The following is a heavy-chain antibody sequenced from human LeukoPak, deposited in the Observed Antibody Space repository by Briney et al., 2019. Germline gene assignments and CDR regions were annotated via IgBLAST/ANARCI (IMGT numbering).Heavy chain of an antibody. CDR1: GGSFSGYY. D-gene: IGHD4-17*01. CDR2: INHSGST. V-gene: IGHV4-34*01. CDR3: ARHETVTKLGTFDI. J-gene: IGHJ3*02. Sequence: SETLSLTCAVYGGSFSGYYWSWIRQPPGKGLEWIGEINHSGSTNYNPSLKSRVTISVDKSKNQFSLKLSSVTAADTAVYYCARHETVTKLGTFDIWGQGTMVTVSS.